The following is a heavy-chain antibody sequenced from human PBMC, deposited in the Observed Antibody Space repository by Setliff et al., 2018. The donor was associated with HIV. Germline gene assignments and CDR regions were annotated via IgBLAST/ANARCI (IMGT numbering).Heavy chain of an antibody. J-gene: IGHJ4*02. CDR1: GISFNDYY. V-gene: IGHV3-30*02. CDR3: ARGARGYSYG. CDR2: IRYDDTYK. Sequence: PGGSLRLSCAASGISFNDYYMYWIRQAPGKGLEWVAFIRYDDTYKFYADSVKGRFTISRDNANNSLYLQMNSLRAEDTAVYYCARGARGYSYGWGQGTLVTVSS. D-gene: IGHD5-18*01.